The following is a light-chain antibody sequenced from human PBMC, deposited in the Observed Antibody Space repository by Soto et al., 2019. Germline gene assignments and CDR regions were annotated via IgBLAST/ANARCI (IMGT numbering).Light chain of an antibody. CDR2: EVS. CDR1: SSDVGGYNY. CDR3: SSYTSSSTWV. Sequence: PASGTGVALDGRSISCTKTSSDVGGYNYVSWYQHLPGKAPKLMIHEVSNRPSGVSNRFSGSKSGNTASLTISGLQVEDEADYYCSSYTSSSTWVFGGGTQLTVL. J-gene: IGLJ3*02. V-gene: IGLV2-14*01.